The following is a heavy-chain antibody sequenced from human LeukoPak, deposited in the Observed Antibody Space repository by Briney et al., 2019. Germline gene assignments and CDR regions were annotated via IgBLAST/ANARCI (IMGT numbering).Heavy chain of an antibody. Sequence: SETLSLTCTVSGGSISSGDYYWSWIRQPPGKGLEWIGYIYYSGSTYYNLFLRSRVTISVDTSKNQFSLKLTSVTAADTAVYFCAGGGDSGGYYYPMFDYWGRGTLVTVSS. CDR3: AGGGDSGGYYYPMFDY. J-gene: IGHJ4*02. CDR2: IYYSGST. D-gene: IGHD3-22*01. V-gene: IGHV4-30-4*02. CDR1: GGSISSGDYY.